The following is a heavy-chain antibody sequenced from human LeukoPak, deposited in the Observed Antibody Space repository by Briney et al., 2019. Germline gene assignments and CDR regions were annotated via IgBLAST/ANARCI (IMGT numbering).Heavy chain of an antibody. D-gene: IGHD3-10*01. CDR2: ISSNGGST. Sequence: GGSLRLSCAASGFTFSSYAMHWVRQAPGKGLEYVSAISSNGGSTYYANSVKGRFTISRDNSKNTLYLQMGSLRAEDMAVYYCAKEYFEGSDYWGQGTLVTVSS. V-gene: IGHV3-64*01. CDR3: AKEYFEGSDY. CDR1: GFTFSSYA. J-gene: IGHJ4*02.